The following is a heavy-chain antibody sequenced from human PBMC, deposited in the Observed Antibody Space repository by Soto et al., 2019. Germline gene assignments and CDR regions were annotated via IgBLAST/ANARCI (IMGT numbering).Heavy chain of an antibody. CDR3: ARVRQQLLPPRWFDP. V-gene: IGHV1-18*01. CDR1: GYTFTSYG. D-gene: IGHD6-13*01. CDR2: ISAYNGNT. J-gene: IGHJ5*02. Sequence: ASVKVSCKASGYTFTSYGISWVRQAPGQGLEWMGWISAYNGNTNYAQKLRGRVTMTTDTSTSTAYMELRSLRSDDTAVYYCARVRQQLLPPRWFDPWGQGTLVTVSS.